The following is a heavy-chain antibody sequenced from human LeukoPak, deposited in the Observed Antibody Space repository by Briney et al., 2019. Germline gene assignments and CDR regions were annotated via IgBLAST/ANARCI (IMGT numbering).Heavy chain of an antibody. J-gene: IGHJ6*03. D-gene: IGHD6-13*01. CDR2: INGDGSST. V-gene: IGHV3-74*01. Sequence: GGSLRLPCAASGFTFSSYWMHWVRQAPGKGLVWVSRINGDGSSTSYADSVEGRFTISRDNAKNSLYLQMNSLRAEDTAVYYCARNLGQQLVRYYYYYMDVRGKGTTVTISS. CDR3: ARNLGQQLVRYYYYYMDV. CDR1: GFTFSSYW.